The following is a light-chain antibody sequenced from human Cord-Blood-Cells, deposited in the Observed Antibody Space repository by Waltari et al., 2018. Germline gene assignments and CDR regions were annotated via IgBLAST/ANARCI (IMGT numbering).Light chain of an antibody. J-gene: IGLJ3*02. CDR3: CSYAGSSTLV. Sequence: QSALTQPASVSGSPGQSITISCTGTSSDVGSYNLVSWYQQHPGKAPKLMIYEGSKRPSGVSNRFPGSKSGHTASLTISGLQAEDEADYYCCSYAGSSTLVFGGGTKLTVL. CDR1: SSDVGSYNL. CDR2: EGS. V-gene: IGLV2-23*01.